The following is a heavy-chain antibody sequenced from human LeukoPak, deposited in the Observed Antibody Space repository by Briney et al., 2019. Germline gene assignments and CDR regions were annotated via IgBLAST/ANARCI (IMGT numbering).Heavy chain of an antibody. CDR1: GGSISSSNW. J-gene: IGHJ5*02. V-gene: IGHV4-31*11. CDR3: AGGGSSGYLNWFDP. CDR2: IYYSGST. Sequence: SETLSLTCAVSGGSISSSNWWSWVRQHPGRGLEWIGYIYYSGSTYYNPSLKSRVTISVDTSKNQFSLKLSSVTAADTAVYYCAGGGSSGYLNWFDPWGQGTLVTVSS. D-gene: IGHD3-3*01.